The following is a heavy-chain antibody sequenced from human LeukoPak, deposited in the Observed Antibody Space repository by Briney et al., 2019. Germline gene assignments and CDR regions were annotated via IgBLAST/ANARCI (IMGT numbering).Heavy chain of an antibody. CDR1: GYTFTSYG. CDR2: MNPNTGNT. D-gene: IGHD1-14*01. Sequence: GASVKVSCKASGYTFTSYGISWVRQAPGQGLEWMGWMNPNTGNTGYAQKFQGRVTMTSDTSISTAYMELSSLTSDDTAVYYCARVLPGDHWGQGTLVTVSS. J-gene: IGHJ4*02. V-gene: IGHV1-8*02. CDR3: ARVLPGDH.